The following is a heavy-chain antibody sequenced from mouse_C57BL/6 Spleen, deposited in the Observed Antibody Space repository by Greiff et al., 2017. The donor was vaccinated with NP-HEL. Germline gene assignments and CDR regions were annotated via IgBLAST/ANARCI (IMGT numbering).Heavy chain of an antibody. CDR1: GYSFTGYY. J-gene: IGHJ3*01. D-gene: IGHD2-3*01. V-gene: IGHV1-42*01. CDR2: INPSTGGT. Sequence: VQLQQSGPELVKPGASVKISCKASGYSFTGYYMNWVKQSPEKSLEWIGEINPSTGGTTYNQKFKAKATLTVDKSSSTAYMQLKSLTSEDSAVYYCARYDGTAGGFAYWGQGTLVTVSA. CDR3: ARYDGTAGGFAY.